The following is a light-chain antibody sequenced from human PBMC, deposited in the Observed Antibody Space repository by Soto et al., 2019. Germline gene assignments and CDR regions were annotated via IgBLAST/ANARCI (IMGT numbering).Light chain of an antibody. Sequence: EIVLTQSPGTLSLSPGETATLSCRASQSVSSTYLAWYQQKPGQAPGLLLYGASNRASGIPDRFAGSGSGTDFTLTISRLEPEDFAVYYCQQRSNWPPEFTFGPGTKWISN. CDR2: GAS. CDR3: QQRSNWPPEFT. J-gene: IGKJ3*01. V-gene: IGKV3D-20*02. CDR1: QSVSSTY.